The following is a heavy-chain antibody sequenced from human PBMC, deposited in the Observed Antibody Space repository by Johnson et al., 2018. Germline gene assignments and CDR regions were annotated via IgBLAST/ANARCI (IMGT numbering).Heavy chain of an antibody. CDR1: GGSISRNS. V-gene: IGHV4-59*01. Sequence: QVQLQESGPGLVKXLETLSLRCTISGGSISRNSWSWIRQSPGKGLEWIGNFFYSGDTNYNPSLKSRVTISADTSKSQFSLKLRSVPAADTAMYDCARRLRRILGGCYYYYMDVWGKGTTVTVSS. D-gene: IGHD3-16*01. CDR3: ARRLRRILGGCYYYYMDV. J-gene: IGHJ6*03. CDR2: FFYSGDT.